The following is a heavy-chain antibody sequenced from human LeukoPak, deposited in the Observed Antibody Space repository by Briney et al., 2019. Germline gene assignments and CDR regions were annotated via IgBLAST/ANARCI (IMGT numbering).Heavy chain of an antibody. J-gene: IGHJ5*02. D-gene: IGHD3-9*01. CDR1: GFTFSSYA. CDR3: ARAPDILTGWGGDWFDP. CDR2: ISYDGSSK. Sequence: GGSLRLSCAASGFTFSSYAMHWVRQAPGKGLEWVAVISYDGSSKYYADSVKGRFTISRDNSKNTLYLQMNSLRAEDTAVYYCARAPDILTGWGGDWFDPWGQGTLVTVSS. V-gene: IGHV3-30-3*01.